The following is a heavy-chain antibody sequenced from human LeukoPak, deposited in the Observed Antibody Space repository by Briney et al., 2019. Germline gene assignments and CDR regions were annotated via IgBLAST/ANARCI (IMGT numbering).Heavy chain of an antibody. V-gene: IGHV4-4*09. Sequence: PSETLSLTCTVSGGSISSYYWSWIRQSPGKGLEWIGYIYTSGSAKYIPSLKSRVTISVDTSKNQFSLKLSSVTAADTAVYYCASYDFWSGYPTVWGQGTLVTVSS. CDR1: GGSISSYY. D-gene: IGHD3-3*01. J-gene: IGHJ4*02. CDR3: ASYDFWSGYPTV. CDR2: IYTSGSA.